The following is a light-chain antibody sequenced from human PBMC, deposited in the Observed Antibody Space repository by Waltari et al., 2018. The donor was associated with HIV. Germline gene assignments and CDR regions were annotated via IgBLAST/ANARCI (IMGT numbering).Light chain of an antibody. CDR2: GNS. Sequence: SVLTQPPSVSGPPGHRHTLPYTWRRSNLGAPSALHWYQQFPGTAPKLLIYGNSNRPSGVPDRFSGSRSGTSSSLAISGLQAEDEAHYYCQSFDSSLGGWVFGGGTKLTVL. J-gene: IGLJ3*02. CDR1: RSNLGAPSA. CDR3: QSFDSSLGGWV. V-gene: IGLV1-40*01.